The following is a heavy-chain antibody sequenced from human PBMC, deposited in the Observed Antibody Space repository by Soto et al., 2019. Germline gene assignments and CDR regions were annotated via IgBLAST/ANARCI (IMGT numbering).Heavy chain of an antibody. D-gene: IGHD2-15*01. CDR1: GGSISSSYYY. J-gene: IGHJ5*02. CDR3: VRQGYCGGGSCYRWFDP. Sequence: SETLSLTCTVSGGSISSSYYYWGWIRQPPGKGLEWIGSIHYSGTTYYSPSLKSRVTVSVDTSKNQSSLKVNSVTAADTAVYYCVRQGYCGGGSCYRWFDPWGLGTLVTVSS. CDR2: IHYSGTT. V-gene: IGHV4-39*01.